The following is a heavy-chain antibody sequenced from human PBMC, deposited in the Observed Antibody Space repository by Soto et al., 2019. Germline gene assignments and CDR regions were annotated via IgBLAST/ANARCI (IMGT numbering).Heavy chain of an antibody. J-gene: IGHJ4*02. Sequence: ESGGGVVQPGRSLRLSCAASGFTFSSYGMHWVRQAPGKGLEWVAVISYDGSNKYYADSVKGRFTISRDNSKNTLYLQMNSLRAEDTAVYYCAKDGTQGLFDYWGQGTLVTVSS. D-gene: IGHD1-1*01. CDR1: GFTFSSYG. CDR3: AKDGTQGLFDY. V-gene: IGHV3-30*18. CDR2: ISYDGSNK.